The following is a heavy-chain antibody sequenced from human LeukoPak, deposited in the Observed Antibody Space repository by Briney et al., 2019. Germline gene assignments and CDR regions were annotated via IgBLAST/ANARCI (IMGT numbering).Heavy chain of an antibody. Sequence: GASVKVSCKAPGDTLITHYISWVRQAPGQGLEWVGRIVPVIGVATYAQSLQGRVIITADRSTNTAYMELSSLRFEDSAVYYCARGHPTARDYYYYYMDVWGKGTTVTVSS. V-gene: IGHV1-69*04. CDR1: GDTLITHY. CDR2: IVPVIGVA. J-gene: IGHJ6*03. CDR3: ARGHPTARDYYYYYMDV.